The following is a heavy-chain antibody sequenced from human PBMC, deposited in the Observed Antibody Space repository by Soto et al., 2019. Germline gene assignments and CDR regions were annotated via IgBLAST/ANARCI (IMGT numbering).Heavy chain of an antibody. CDR3: ARQKGYDSSGNDAFDI. Sequence: GESLKISCKGSGYSFTSYWIGWVRQMPGKGLEWMGIIYPGDSDTRYSPSFQGQVTISADKSISTAYLQWSSLKASDTAMYYCARQKGYDSSGNDAFDIWGQGTMGTVSS. D-gene: IGHD3-22*01. V-gene: IGHV5-51*01. J-gene: IGHJ3*02. CDR2: IYPGDSDT. CDR1: GYSFTSYW.